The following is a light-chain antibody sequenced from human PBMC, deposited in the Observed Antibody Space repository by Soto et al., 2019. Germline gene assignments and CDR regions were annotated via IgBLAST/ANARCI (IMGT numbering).Light chain of an antibody. CDR3: QTWGTGIYWV. Sequence: QSVLTQSPSASASLGASVKLTCTVSSGHSSYAIAWHQQQPEKGPRYLMKLNSDGSHSKGDGIPDRFSGSSSGAERYLTISSLQSEDEADYYCQTWGTGIYWVFGGGTKLTVL. V-gene: IGLV4-69*01. CDR2: LNSDGSH. J-gene: IGLJ3*02. CDR1: SGHSSYA.